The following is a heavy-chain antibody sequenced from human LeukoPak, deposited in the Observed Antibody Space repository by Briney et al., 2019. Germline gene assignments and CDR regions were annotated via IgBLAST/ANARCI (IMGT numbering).Heavy chain of an antibody. V-gene: IGHV3-15*01. Sequence: GGSLRLSCAASGFTVNNNYMSWVRQAPGKGLEWVGRIKKKNDGGTTDYAAPVKGRFSISRDDSKNTLYLQMNSLKSEDTAVYYCTTGPDWGQFDSWGQGTPVIVSS. CDR3: TTGPDWGQFDS. CDR2: IKKKNDGGTT. D-gene: IGHD7-27*01. CDR1: GFTVNNNY. J-gene: IGHJ4*02.